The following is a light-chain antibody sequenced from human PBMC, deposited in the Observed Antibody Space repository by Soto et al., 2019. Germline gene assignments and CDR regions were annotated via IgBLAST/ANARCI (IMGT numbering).Light chain of an antibody. CDR1: QGISSW. CDR2: AAS. CDR3: LQASSFPLP. Sequence: DIQMTQSPSSVSATVGDRVTITCRAIQGISSWLAWYQQKPGKAPKLLIYAASSLLSGVPSRFSRSGSGPDLALTISSMQPEEFATYYCLQASSFPLPFGGGNKVAI. V-gene: IGKV1-12*01. J-gene: IGKJ4*01.